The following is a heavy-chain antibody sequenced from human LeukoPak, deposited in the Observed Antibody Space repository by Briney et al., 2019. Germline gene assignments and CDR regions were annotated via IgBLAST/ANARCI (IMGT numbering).Heavy chain of an antibody. V-gene: IGHV3-21*01. CDR2: ISSSSSYI. D-gene: IGHD5-12*01. Sequence: GGSLRLSCAASGFTFSSYSMNWVRQAPGKGLEWVSSISSSSSYIYYADSVKGRFTISRDNAKISLYLQMNSLRAEDTAVYYCARSPYSGYDSPGGGGMDVWGQGTTVTVSS. CDR1: GFTFSSYS. CDR3: ARSPYSGYDSPGGGGMDV. J-gene: IGHJ6*02.